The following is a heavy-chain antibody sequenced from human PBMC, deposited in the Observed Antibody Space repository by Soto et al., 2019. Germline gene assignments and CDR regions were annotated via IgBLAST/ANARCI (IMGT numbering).Heavy chain of an antibody. J-gene: IGHJ5*02. D-gene: IGHD6-6*01. CDR3: ARSPSRMAAETQLDP. V-gene: IGHV1-3*01. CDR2: INGGAGDT. Sequence: QVQLVQSGAEVRKPGASVKISCKASGYTFTSYAIHWLRQAPGQRLEWMGWINGGAGDTRYSVNFQGRVTFTRNTAATTACMDLSSLSSADTAIYYCARSPSRMAAETQLDPWGQGTLVTVSS. CDR1: GYTFTSYA.